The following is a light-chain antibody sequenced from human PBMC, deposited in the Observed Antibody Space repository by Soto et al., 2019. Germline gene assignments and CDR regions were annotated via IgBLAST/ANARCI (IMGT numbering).Light chain of an antibody. CDR2: EAS. Sequence: VLAQSPATLSLSPGERATLSCRASQSIRNLLAWYQQKPGQAPRLLIFEASSRATGVPARISGSGSGTDFTLTISSLEPEDFAVYYSQKYNNWPPITFGGGNKVEIK. CDR3: QKYNNWPPIT. CDR1: QSIRNL. V-gene: IGKV3-11*01. J-gene: IGKJ4*01.